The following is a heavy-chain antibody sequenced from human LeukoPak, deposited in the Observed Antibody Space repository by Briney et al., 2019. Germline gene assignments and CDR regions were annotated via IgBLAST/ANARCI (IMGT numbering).Heavy chain of an antibody. CDR3: ARHTNSAVIIGDWFDP. Sequence: SETLSLTCTVSGGXMRSYYCSWIRQPPGKGLEWIGYIYYSGSTNYNPSLKSRVTISVDTSKNQFSLKLSSVTAADTAVYYCARHTNSAVIIGDWFDPWGQGTLVTVSS. CDR1: GGXMRSYY. D-gene: IGHD1-26*01. CDR2: IYYSGST. J-gene: IGHJ5*02. V-gene: IGHV4-59*08.